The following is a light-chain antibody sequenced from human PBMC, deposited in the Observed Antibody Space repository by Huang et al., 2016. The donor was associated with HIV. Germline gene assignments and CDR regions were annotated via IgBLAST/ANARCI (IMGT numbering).Light chain of an antibody. Sequence: DIQMTQSPSSLSASVGDRVTITCQASQDISNYLNWYQQKPGKAPMLLIYDASNLETGVPSRFSGSGSCTDFTFTISSLKPEDIGTYYCQQYDNFPGTFGQGTKVEIQ. CDR3: QQYDNFPGT. J-gene: IGKJ1*01. CDR1: QDISNY. CDR2: DAS. V-gene: IGKV1-33*01.